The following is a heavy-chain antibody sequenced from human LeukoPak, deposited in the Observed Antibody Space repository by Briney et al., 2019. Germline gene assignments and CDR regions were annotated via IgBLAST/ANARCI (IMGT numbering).Heavy chain of an antibody. J-gene: IGHJ3*02. CDR1: GYSFTNYW. CDR2: IHPGDSDM. V-gene: IGHV5-51*01. Sequence: GESLKISCKGFGYSFTNYWIGWVRQMPGKGLEWMGIIHPGDSDMRYSPSFQGQVTISADKSISTAYLQWSSLRASDTAMFYCARRDSAAYGAFDIWGQGTMVTVSS. D-gene: IGHD2-2*01. CDR3: ARRDSAAYGAFDI.